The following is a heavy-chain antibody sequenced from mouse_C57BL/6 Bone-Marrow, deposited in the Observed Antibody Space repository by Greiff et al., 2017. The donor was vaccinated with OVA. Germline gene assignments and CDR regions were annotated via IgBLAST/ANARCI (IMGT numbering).Heavy chain of an antibody. Sequence: EVQWVESGGGLVQPGGSMKLSCVASGFTFSNYWMNWVRQSPEKGLEWVAQIRLKSDNYATHYAESVKGRFTISRDDSKSSVYLQMNNLRAEDTGIYYCTEGWLLNPFDYWGQGTTLTVSS. J-gene: IGHJ2*01. CDR3: TEGWLLNPFDY. CDR2: IRLKSDNYAT. D-gene: IGHD2-3*01. CDR1: GFTFSNYW. V-gene: IGHV6-3*01.